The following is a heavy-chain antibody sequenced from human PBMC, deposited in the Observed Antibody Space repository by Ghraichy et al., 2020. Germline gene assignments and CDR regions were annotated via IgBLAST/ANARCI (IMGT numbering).Heavy chain of an antibody. Sequence: GGSLRLSCAASGFTFNSYGMGWVRKAPGKGLEWVSGIDTSGGSTYYADSVKGRFSISRDNSKNTLYLQMNSLRAEDTAVYYCAQGLWYFDLWGRGTLVTVSS. CDR1: GFTFNSYG. CDR3: AQGLWYFDL. J-gene: IGHJ2*01. V-gene: IGHV3-23*05. CDR2: IDTSGGST.